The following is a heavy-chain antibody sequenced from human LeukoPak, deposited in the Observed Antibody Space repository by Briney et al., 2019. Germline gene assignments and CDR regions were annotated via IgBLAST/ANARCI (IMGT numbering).Heavy chain of an antibody. CDR2: MSGNGASV. CDR1: GFSFSGYA. D-gene: IGHD2-8*01. V-gene: IGHV3-23*01. Sequence: GSLRLSCAASGFSFSGYAMGWVRQAPGKGLEWVSAMSGNGASVYYADSVKGRFTISRDNSKSTLYMQMNSLRAEDTAVYYCARKERYCTNGVCLFDYWGRGTLVTVSS. CDR3: ARKERYCTNGVCLFDY. J-gene: IGHJ4*02.